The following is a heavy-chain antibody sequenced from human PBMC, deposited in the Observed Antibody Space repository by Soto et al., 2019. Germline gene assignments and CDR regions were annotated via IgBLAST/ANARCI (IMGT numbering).Heavy chain of an antibody. CDR2: ISSSGSTI. CDR1: GFIFSPYG. J-gene: IGHJ6*02. D-gene: IGHD1-1*01. Sequence: GGSLRLSCAASGFIFSPYGIHWVRQAPGKGLEWVSYISSSGSTIYYADSVKGRFTISRDNAKNSLYLQMNSLRAEDTAVYYCARDRDDHYYYYGMDVWGQGTTVTVSS. V-gene: IGHV3-48*04. CDR3: ARDRDDHYYYYGMDV.